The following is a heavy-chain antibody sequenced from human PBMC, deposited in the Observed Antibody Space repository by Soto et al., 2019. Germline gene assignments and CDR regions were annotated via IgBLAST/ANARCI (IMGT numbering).Heavy chain of an antibody. CDR3: ARDPSHGSGSYLDY. CDR2: IWYDGSNK. V-gene: IGHV3-33*01. CDR1: GFSFNNFG. D-gene: IGHD3-10*01. Sequence: GGSLRLSCVASGFSFNNFGMHWVRQAPGKGLEWVAVIWYDGSNKYYADSVKGRFTISRDNSKNTLYLQMSSLRAEDTAVYFCARDPSHGSGSYLDYWGQGALVPVSS. J-gene: IGHJ4*02.